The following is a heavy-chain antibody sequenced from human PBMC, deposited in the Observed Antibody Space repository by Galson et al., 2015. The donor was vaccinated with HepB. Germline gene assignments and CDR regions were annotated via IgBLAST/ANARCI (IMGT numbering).Heavy chain of an antibody. V-gene: IGHV3-21*01. CDR1: GFTFSSYS. J-gene: IGHJ3*02. D-gene: IGHD2-15*01. CDR3: ARASGYCSGGSCDVDAFDI. CDR2: IRSSSGYI. Sequence: SLRLSCAASGFTFSSYSMNWGRQAPGQGLEWVSSIRSSSGYIYYADSVKGRFTISRDNAKNSLYLQMNSLRAEDTAVYYCARASGYCSGGSCDVDAFDIWGQGTMVTVSS.